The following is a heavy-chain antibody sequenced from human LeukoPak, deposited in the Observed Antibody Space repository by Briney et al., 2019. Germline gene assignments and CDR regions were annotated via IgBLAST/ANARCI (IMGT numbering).Heavy chain of an antibody. CDR1: GFTFSSYT. V-gene: IGHV3-30-3*01. Sequence: GGSLRLSCAASGFTFSSYTINWVRQAPGKGLEWVAVISYDDGTNKYYADSVKGRFTISRDNSKNTLYLQMNSLRAEDTAVYYCARLNLGYGYFLEATKHDYWGQGTLVTVSS. D-gene: IGHD5-18*01. CDR3: ARLNLGYGYFLEATKHDY. J-gene: IGHJ4*02. CDR2: ISYDDGTNK.